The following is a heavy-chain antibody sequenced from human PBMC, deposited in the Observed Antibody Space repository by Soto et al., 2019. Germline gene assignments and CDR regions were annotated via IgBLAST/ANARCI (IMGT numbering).Heavy chain of an antibody. CDR3: ARDAAVGLFDY. CDR1: GYTFTSYG. J-gene: IGHJ4*02. CDR2: ISAYNGNT. V-gene: IGHV1-18*01. D-gene: IGHD1-26*01. Sequence: ASVKVSCKASGYTFTSYGISWVRQAPGQGLERLGWISAYNGNTNYAQKLQGRVTMTTDTSTSTVYMELRSLRSDDTAVYYCARDAAVGLFDYWGQGTLVTVSS.